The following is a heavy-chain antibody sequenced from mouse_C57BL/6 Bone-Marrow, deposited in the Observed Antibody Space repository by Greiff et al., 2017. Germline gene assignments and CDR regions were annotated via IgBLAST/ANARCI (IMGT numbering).Heavy chain of an antibody. Sequence: ASGPGLVNPSQSLSLTCSVPGYSITRGYYWHWIRQFPGNKLEWLGYISYDGSNNYNPSLKNRISIPRDTSKNQFFLKLNSVTTEDTATYYCAVRQLRLRMFADWGQGTLVTVSA. CDR2: ISYDGSN. J-gene: IGHJ3*01. CDR1: GYSITRGYY. CDR3: AVRQLRLRMFAD. V-gene: IGHV3-6*01. D-gene: IGHD3-2*02.